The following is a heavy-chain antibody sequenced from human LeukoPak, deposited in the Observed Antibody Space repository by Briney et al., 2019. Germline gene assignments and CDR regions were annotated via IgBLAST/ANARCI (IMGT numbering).Heavy chain of an antibody. CDR2: ISAYNGNT. D-gene: IGHD3-3*01. V-gene: IGHV1-18*01. Sequence: ASVKVSCKASGYTFTSYGISWVRQAPGQGLEWMGWISAYNGNTNYAQKLQGRVTMTTDTSTSTAYMELRSLRSGDTAVYYCARLSYDFWSGYPTGVNWFDPWGQGTLVTVSS. CDR3: ARLSYDFWSGYPTGVNWFDP. CDR1: GYTFTSYG. J-gene: IGHJ5*02.